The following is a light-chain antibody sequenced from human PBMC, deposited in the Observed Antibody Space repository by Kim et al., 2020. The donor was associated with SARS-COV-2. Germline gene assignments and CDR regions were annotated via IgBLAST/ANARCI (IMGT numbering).Light chain of an antibody. CDR3: MQALEIPIT. CDR2: LGS. V-gene: IGKV2-28*01. J-gene: IGKJ5*01. CDR1: ESLLHSNGYNL. Sequence: PASTSCMSSESLLHSNGYNLLDWHLQRPGQAPQVLIYLGSDRASGVPDRFSGSGSGTDFTLKISRVEPEDVGVYYCMQALEIPITFGQGTRLEIK.